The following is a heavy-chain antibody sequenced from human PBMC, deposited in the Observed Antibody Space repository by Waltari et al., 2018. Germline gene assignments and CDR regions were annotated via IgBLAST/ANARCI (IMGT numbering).Heavy chain of an antibody. V-gene: IGHV4-59*01. Sequence: QVQLQESGPGLVKPSETLSLTCTVSGGSISSYSWSWIRQPPGKGLEWIGYINYSGSTNYNPSLKSRVTISVDTSKNQFSLKLSSVTAADTAVYYCARDHGPGTRHDGFDIWGQGTMVTVSS. J-gene: IGHJ3*02. D-gene: IGHD1-7*01. CDR2: INYSGST. CDR3: ARDHGPGTRHDGFDI. CDR1: GGSISSYS.